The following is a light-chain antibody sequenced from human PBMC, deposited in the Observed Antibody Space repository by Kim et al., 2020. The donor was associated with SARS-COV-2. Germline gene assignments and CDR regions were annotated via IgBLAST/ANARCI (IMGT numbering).Light chain of an antibody. J-gene: IGKJ1*01. CDR1: QTIRSC. V-gene: IGKV1-5*03. CDR3: QQYDSYPWT. Sequence: ASVEDSVTSACRATQTIRSCLPWYQQNPGKPPKLLIYEASKLQSGVPSSFSGSGSGTELTPTISSLQPEDFATYYCQQYDSYPWTFGQGTKVDIK. CDR2: EAS.